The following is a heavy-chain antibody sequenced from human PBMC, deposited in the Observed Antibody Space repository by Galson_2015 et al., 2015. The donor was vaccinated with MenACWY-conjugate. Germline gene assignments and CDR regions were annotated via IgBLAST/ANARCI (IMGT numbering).Heavy chain of an antibody. CDR3: AKKLRGYSYGYDF. V-gene: IGHV3-23*01. CDR2: ISANGDII. Sequence: SLRLSCAASGFAFNNYAMTWVRQAPGKGLEWVSTISANGDIIYYADSVKGRFTISRDNSKSTFSLQMNSLRTDDTGTYYCAKKLRGYSYGYDFWGQGTLVTVSS. D-gene: IGHD5-18*01. J-gene: IGHJ4*02. CDR1: GFAFNNYA.